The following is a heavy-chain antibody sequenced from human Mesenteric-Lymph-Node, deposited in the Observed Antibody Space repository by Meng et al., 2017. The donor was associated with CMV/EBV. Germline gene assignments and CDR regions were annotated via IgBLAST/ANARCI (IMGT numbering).Heavy chain of an antibody. V-gene: IGHV3-53*01. Sequence: GGSLRLSCVVSGFTVTANYMSWVRQAPGKGLEWVSVIDGVGRTYYADSVKGRFTISRDSPKNTLYLQMSSLRADDTAVYYCARGGNDFWSSNGYSFYLDYWGQGTLVTVSS. D-gene: IGHD3-3*01. J-gene: IGHJ4*02. CDR3: ARGGNDFWSSNGYSFYLDY. CDR1: GFTVTANY. CDR2: IDGVGRT.